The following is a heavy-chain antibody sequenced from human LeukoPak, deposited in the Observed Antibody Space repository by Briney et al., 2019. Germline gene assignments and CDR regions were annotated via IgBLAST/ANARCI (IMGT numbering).Heavy chain of an antibody. CDR2: ISGSGGST. Sequence: GGSLRLSCAASGFTFSSYAMSWVRQAPGKGLEWVSAISGSGGSTYYADSVEGRFTISRDNSKNTLYLQMNSLRAEDTAVYYCAKNGNSRFDFDYWGQGTLVTVSS. CDR3: AKNGNSRFDFDY. D-gene: IGHD4-23*01. CDR1: GFTFSSYA. J-gene: IGHJ4*02. V-gene: IGHV3-23*01.